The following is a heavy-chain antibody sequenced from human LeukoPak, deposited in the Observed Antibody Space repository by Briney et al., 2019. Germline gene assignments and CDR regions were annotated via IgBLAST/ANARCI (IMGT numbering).Heavy chain of an antibody. CDR1: GFTFSDYY. J-gene: IGHJ6*04. CDR2: ISRSSSYT. V-gene: IGHV3-11*06. D-gene: IGHD3-10*01. CDR3: ARDHGDPYYYGMDV. Sequence: GGSLRLSCAASGFTFSDYYMSWIRQAPGKGLEWVSYISRSSSYTNYADSVKGRFTISRDNAKNSLYLQMNSLRAEDTAVYYCARDHGDPYYYGMDVWGKGTTVTVSS.